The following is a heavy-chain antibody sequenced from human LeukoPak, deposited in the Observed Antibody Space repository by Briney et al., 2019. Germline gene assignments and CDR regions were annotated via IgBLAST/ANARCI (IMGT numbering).Heavy chain of an antibody. J-gene: IGHJ6*02. CDR3: ARHTVVHYGMDV. CDR2: IDWDDDK. Sequence: SGPALVKPTQTLTLTCTFSGFSLSTSGMCVSWIRQPPGKALEWLARIDWDDDKYYSISLKTRLTISKDTSKNQVVLTMTTMDPVAPATYYCARHTVVHYGMDVWGRGTTVTVSS. V-gene: IGHV2-70*11. CDR1: GFSLSTSGMC. D-gene: IGHD3-10*01.